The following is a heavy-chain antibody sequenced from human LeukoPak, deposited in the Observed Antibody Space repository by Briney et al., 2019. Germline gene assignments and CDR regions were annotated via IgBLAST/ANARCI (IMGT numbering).Heavy chain of an antibody. V-gene: IGHV3-23*01. CDR2: ISGSGGST. J-gene: IGHJ4*02. D-gene: IGHD6-19*01. Sequence: GGSLRLSCADSGFTFSSYAMSWVRQAPGKGLEWVSAISGSGGSTYYADSVKGRFTISRDNSKNTLYLQMNSLRAEDTAVYYCAKGRRSSGWYMGYFDYWGQGTLVTVSS. CDR1: GFTFSSYA. CDR3: AKGRRSSGWYMGYFDY.